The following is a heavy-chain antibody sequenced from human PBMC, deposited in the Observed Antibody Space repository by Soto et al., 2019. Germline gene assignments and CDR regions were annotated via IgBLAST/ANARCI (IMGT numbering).Heavy chain of an antibody. Sequence: EVQLVESGGGLVQPGESLRLSCAASGFTFSSYWMHWVRQAPGKGLVWVSRINSDGSSTNYADSVKGQFTISRDNAKNTLYLRMNSLRAEDTAVYYCGRGASGSYRLDYWGQGTLVTVSS. D-gene: IGHD3-10*01. CDR2: INSDGSST. J-gene: IGHJ4*02. CDR3: GRGASGSYRLDY. V-gene: IGHV3-74*01. CDR1: GFTFSSYW.